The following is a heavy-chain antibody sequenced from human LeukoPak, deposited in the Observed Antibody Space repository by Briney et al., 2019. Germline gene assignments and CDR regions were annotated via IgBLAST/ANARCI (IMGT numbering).Heavy chain of an antibody. D-gene: IGHD3-10*01. Sequence: SETLSLTCSVSGGPISSSSYYWGWIRRPPGKGLEWIGRIYYSGSTYYNPSLKHRVTISVDTSLHQFSLTLSSVTAADTAVYYCARDSAMVRGGAFDIWGQGAMVTVSS. CDR2: IYYSGST. V-gene: IGHV4-39*07. J-gene: IGHJ3*02. CDR1: GGPISSSSYY. CDR3: ARDSAMVRGGAFDI.